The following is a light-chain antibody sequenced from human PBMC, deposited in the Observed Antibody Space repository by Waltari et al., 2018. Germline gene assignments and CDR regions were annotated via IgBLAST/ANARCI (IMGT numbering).Light chain of an antibody. CDR3: MQGTHFPPLT. CDR2: KVS. CDR1: QSLLNSNGNTY. J-gene: IGKJ4*01. Sequence: DVVMTQSPLSLPITPGQPASMTCRSSQSLLNSNGNTYLSWFLQKPGQPPRRLIYKVSTRDSGVPDRFSGSGAGTYFTLKISRVEAEDVGVYYCMQGTHFPPLTFGGGTKVEIK. V-gene: IGKV2-30*01.